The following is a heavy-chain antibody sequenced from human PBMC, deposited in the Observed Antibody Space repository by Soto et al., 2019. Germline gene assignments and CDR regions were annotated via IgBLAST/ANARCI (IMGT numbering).Heavy chain of an antibody. Sequence: XETLSLTCTVAGSSISGYCWSWIRKSAGKGLEWIGRIYATGTTDYNPSLKSRVMMSVDTSKKQFSLKLRSVTAADTAVYYCVRDGTKTLRDWFDHWGQGISVTVSS. CDR1: GSSISGYC. V-gene: IGHV4-4*07. D-gene: IGHD1-1*01. CDR2: IYATGTT. CDR3: VRDGTKTLRDWFDH. J-gene: IGHJ5*02.